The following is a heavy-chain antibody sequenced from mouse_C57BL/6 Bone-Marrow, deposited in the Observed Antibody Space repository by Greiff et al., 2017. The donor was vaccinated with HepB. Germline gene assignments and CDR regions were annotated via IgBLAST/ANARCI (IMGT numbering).Heavy chain of an antibody. Sequence: EVMLVESGGGLVKPGGSLKLSWAASGFTFSDYGMHWVRQAPEKGLEWVAYISSGSSTIYYADTVKGRFTISRDNAKNTLFLQMTSLRSEDTAMYYCARGMGLRRRGFAYWGQGTLVTVSA. D-gene: IGHD2-4*01. CDR2: ISSGSSTI. CDR3: ARGMGLRRRGFAY. V-gene: IGHV5-17*01. J-gene: IGHJ3*01. CDR1: GFTFSDYG.